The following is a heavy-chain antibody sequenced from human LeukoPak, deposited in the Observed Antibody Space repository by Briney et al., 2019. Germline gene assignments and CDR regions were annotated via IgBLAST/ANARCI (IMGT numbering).Heavy chain of an antibody. Sequence: GGSLXLSCTASGFSFCDYAMSWVRQAPGKGLEWVGFIRSSTFGGTTEYAASVNARFTISRDDSKSIAYLQMNSLKSEDTAVYYCTRDHYGSFDYWGQGTLVTVSS. CDR1: GFSFCDYA. CDR2: IRSSTFGGTT. CDR3: TRDHYGSFDY. D-gene: IGHD4-17*01. V-gene: IGHV3-49*04. J-gene: IGHJ4*02.